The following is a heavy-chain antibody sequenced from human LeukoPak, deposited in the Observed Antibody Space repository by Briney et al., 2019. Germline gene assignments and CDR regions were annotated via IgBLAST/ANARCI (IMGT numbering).Heavy chain of an antibody. D-gene: IGHD3-10*01. CDR2: IYYSGST. V-gene: IGHV4-39*07. Sequence: SETLSLTCTVSGGSISSSSYYWGWIRQPPGKGLEWIGSIYYSGSTYYNPSLKSRVTISVDTSKNQFSLKLSSVTAADTAVYYCAREWTNYYGSGSYYNYFDYWGQGTLVTVSS. CDR3: AREWTNYYGSGSYYNYFDY. CDR1: GGSISSSSYY. J-gene: IGHJ4*02.